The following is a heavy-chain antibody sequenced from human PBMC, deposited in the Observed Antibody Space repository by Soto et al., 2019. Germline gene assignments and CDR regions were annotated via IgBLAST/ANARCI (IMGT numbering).Heavy chain of an antibody. CDR2: IFYNGST. V-gene: IGHV4-4*08. D-gene: IGHD6-6*01. J-gene: IGHJ6*03. CDR3: AREFFWRSSSSPTFYYYLDV. Sequence: PSETLSLTCTVSGGSVSSYHWTWIRQSPGQGLEWIGYIFYNGSTDYNPSPKSRATISLSTSKRQFSLKLTPVTAADTAVYYCAREFFWRSSSSPTFYYYLDVWGKGATVTVSS. CDR1: GGSVSSYH.